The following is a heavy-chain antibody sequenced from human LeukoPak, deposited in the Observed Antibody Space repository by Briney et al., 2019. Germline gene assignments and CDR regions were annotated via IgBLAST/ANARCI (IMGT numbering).Heavy chain of an antibody. CDR3: AKRGDCSGGSCYCFDY. Sequence: GRSLRLSCAASGFTFSKYGMHWVRQAPGKGLEWVALISYDGSNKYYVDSVKGRFTISRDNSKNTLYLQMNSLRPEDTAVYYCAKRGDCSGGSCYCFDYWGQGTLVTASS. V-gene: IGHV3-30*18. D-gene: IGHD2-15*01. J-gene: IGHJ4*02. CDR1: GFTFSKYG. CDR2: ISYDGSNK.